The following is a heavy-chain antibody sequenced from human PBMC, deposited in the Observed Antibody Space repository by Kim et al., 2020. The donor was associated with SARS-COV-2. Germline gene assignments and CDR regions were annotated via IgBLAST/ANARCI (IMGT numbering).Heavy chain of an antibody. Sequence: GGSLRLSCAASGFTFSSYAMSWVRQAPGKGLEWVSAISGSGGSTYYADSVKGRFTISRDNSKNTLYLQMNSLRAEDTAVYYCAKDAPPSVGVRGAFDIWGQGTMVTVSS. CDR2: ISGSGGST. J-gene: IGHJ3*02. CDR3: AKDAPPSVGVRGAFDI. V-gene: IGHV3-23*01. D-gene: IGHD3-10*01. CDR1: GFTFSSYA.